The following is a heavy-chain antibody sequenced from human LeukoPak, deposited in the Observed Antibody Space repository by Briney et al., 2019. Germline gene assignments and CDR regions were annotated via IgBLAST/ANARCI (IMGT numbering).Heavy chain of an antibody. V-gene: IGHV3-7*01. CDR3: ARDWTEIIAVAGYDAFDI. CDR2: IKQDGSEK. D-gene: IGHD6-19*01. Sequence: GGSLRLSCAASGFTFSSYWMSWVRQAPGKGLEWVANIKQDGSEKYYVDSVKGRFTISRDNAKNSLYLQMNSLRAEDTAVYYCARDWTEIIAVAGYDAFDIWGQGTMVTVSS. J-gene: IGHJ3*02. CDR1: GFTFSSYW.